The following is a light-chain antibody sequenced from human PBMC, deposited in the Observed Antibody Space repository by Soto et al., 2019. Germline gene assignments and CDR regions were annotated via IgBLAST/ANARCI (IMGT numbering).Light chain of an antibody. Sequence: EIVLTQSPGTLSVSPGDRVTLSCRASQSISINLAWYQHKPGQAPRLLIHGASSRATGIPDRFSGSGSATDFTLTISRLEPEDFAVYYCQQYGSSPPITFGQGTRLEIK. CDR1: QSISIN. V-gene: IGKV3-20*01. CDR2: GAS. CDR3: QQYGSSPPIT. J-gene: IGKJ5*01.